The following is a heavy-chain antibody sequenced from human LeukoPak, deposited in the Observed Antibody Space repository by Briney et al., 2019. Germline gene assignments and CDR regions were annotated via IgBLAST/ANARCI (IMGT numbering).Heavy chain of an antibody. CDR2: IRYDGSDP. Sequence: GGSLRLSCATSGFVFSDYGINWVRQAPGKGLEWVAFIRYDGSDPNYPDSVKGRFTISRDDSKNMVQLQINSLRVEDTAVYYCAQDRFCSSDSCSFGTTWFDPWGQGTLVTASS. CDR1: GFVFSDYG. CDR3: AQDRFCSSDSCSFGTTWFDP. D-gene: IGHD2-2*01. V-gene: IGHV3-30*02. J-gene: IGHJ5*02.